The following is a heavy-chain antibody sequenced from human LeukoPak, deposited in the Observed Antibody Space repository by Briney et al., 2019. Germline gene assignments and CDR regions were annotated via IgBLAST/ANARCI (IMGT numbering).Heavy chain of an antibody. CDR2: ISSSGRYI. CDR1: GFTFRTYW. D-gene: IGHD3-10*02. V-gene: IGHV3-21*01. CDR3: AELGITMIGGV. J-gene: IGHJ6*04. Sequence: GGSLRLSCEGSGFTFRTYWMSWVRQAPGKGLEWVSAISSSGRYIYYADSVKGRFTISRDSAKNSLYLQMNSLRAEDTAVYYCAELGITMIGGVWGKGTTVTISS.